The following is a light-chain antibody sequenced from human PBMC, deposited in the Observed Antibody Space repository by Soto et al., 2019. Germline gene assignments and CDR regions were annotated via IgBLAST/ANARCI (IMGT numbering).Light chain of an antibody. J-gene: IGLJ2*01. CDR2: GNN. Sequence: QSVLTQPPSVSGAPGQRVTISCTGSSSNIGAGYDVHWYQQLPGTAPKLLMYGNNNRPSGVPDRFSGSKSGTSASLAITGLQAEDEADYYCQSYDSSLSGSVFGGGTKLTFL. CDR1: SSNIGAGYD. CDR3: QSYDSSLSGSV. V-gene: IGLV1-40*01.